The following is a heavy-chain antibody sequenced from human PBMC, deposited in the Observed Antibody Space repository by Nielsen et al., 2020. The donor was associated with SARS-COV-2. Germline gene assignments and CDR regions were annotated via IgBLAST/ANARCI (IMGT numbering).Heavy chain of an antibody. J-gene: IGHJ4*02. Sequence: GGSLRLSCAASGFTFDDYAMHWVRQAPGKGLEWVSYISSSSSTIYYADSVKGRFTISRDNAKNSLYLQMNSLRAEDTAVYYCARGTYSGSSLGVDYWGQGTLVTVSS. CDR2: ISSSSSTI. CDR3: ARGTYSGSSLGVDY. D-gene: IGHD1-26*01. V-gene: IGHV3-48*01. CDR1: GFTFDDYA.